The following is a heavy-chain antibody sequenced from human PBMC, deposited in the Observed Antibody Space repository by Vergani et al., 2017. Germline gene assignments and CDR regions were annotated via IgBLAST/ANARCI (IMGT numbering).Heavy chain of an antibody. J-gene: IGHJ4*02. Sequence: QVQLVESGGGVVQPGRSLRLSCAASGCTFSSYAMHWVRQAPGKGLEWVAVISYDGSNKYYADSVKGRFTISRDNSKNTLYLQMNSLRAEDTAVYYCAREGVVPAACFDYWGQGTLVTVSS. D-gene: IGHD2-2*01. CDR2: ISYDGSNK. CDR1: GCTFSSYA. V-gene: IGHV3-30-3*01. CDR3: AREGVVPAACFDY.